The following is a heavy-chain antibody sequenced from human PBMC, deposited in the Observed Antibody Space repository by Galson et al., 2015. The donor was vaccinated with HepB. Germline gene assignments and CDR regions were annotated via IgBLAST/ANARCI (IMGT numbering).Heavy chain of an antibody. V-gene: IGHV1-3*04. CDR3: ARRLSGHYNLEY. Sequence: SVKVSCKASGYTFSDYAIHWVRQAPGQRLEWMGWVITGNGDTQFSQKFQGKATFTRDTSANTAYMELSSLRSEDTAVYYCARRLSGHYNLEYWGQGTLVTVSS. D-gene: IGHD3-3*01. J-gene: IGHJ4*02. CDR1: GYTFSDYA. CDR2: VITGNGDT.